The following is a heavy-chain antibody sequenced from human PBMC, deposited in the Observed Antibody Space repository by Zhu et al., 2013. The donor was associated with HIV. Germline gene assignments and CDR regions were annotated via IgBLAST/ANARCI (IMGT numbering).Heavy chain of an antibody. Sequence: QVQLVQSGAEVKKTGASVKVSCKASGYTFTSYYMHWVRQATGQGLEWMGWMNPNSETAGYAQKFRGRVTMTRDASISTDYMEMSSLTSEDTAIYYCAREMDHGDYRTSDYWGQGTQVTVSS. J-gene: IGHJ4*02. CDR3: AREMDHGDYRTSDY. V-gene: IGHV1-8*02. CDR2: MNPNSETA. D-gene: IGHD4-17*01. CDR1: GYTFTSYY.